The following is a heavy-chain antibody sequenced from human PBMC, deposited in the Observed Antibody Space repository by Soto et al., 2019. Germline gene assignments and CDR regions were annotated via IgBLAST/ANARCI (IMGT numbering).Heavy chain of an antibody. Sequence: GGSLRLSCAASGFTFSNAWMSWVRQAPGKGLEWVGRIKSKTDGGTTDYAAPVKGRFTISRDDSKNTLYLQMNSRKTENTAVYYCTTGRDSSGSFDYWGQGTLVTVSS. CDR1: GFTFSNAW. CDR3: TTGRDSSGSFDY. CDR2: IKSKTDGGTT. D-gene: IGHD3-22*01. J-gene: IGHJ4*02. V-gene: IGHV3-15*01.